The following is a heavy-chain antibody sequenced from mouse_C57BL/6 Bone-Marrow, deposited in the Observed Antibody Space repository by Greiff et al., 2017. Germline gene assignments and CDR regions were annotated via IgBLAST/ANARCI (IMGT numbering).Heavy chain of an antibody. J-gene: IGHJ3*01. CDR1: EYEFPSYD. CDR2: INSDGGSI. D-gene: IGHD4-1*01. CDR3: ARVLGPWFAY. V-gene: IGHV5-2*01. Sequence: VQLQQSGGGLVQPGESLKLSCESNEYEFPSYDMPWVRKTPEKRLELVAAINSDGGSIYYPDTMERRFIISRDNTKKTLYLQMSSMRSEDTALFYCARVLGPWFAYWGQGTLVTVSA.